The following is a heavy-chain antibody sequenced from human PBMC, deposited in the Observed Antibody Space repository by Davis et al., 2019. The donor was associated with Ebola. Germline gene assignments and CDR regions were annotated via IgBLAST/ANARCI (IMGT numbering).Heavy chain of an antibody. Sequence: ASVKVSCKASGYTFTSYAMHWVRQAPGQRLEWMGWINAGNGNTKYSQKFQGRVTITRDTSASTAYMELSSLRSEDTAVYYCARAILLWFGESHSPNWFDPWGQGTLVTVSS. CDR2: INAGNGNT. CDR1: GYTFTSYA. D-gene: IGHD3-10*01. J-gene: IGHJ5*02. CDR3: ARAILLWFGESHSPNWFDP. V-gene: IGHV1-3*01.